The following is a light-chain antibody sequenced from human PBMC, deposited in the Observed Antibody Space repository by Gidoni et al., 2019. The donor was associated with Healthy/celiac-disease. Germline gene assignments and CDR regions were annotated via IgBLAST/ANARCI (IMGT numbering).Light chain of an antibody. V-gene: IGKV4-1*01. CDR2: WAS. CDR3: QQYYSTPYT. Sequence: DIVMTQSPYSLAVSLGERATINCKSSQSVLYSSNNKNCLAWYQQKPGQPPKLLIYWASTRESGVPDRFSGSGSGTDFTLTISRLQAEDVAVYYCQQYYSTPYTFGQGTKLEIK. J-gene: IGKJ2*01. CDR1: QSVLYSSNNKNC.